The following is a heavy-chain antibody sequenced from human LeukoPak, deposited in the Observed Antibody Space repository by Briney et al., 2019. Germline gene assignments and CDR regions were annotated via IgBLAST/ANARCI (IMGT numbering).Heavy chain of an antibody. J-gene: IGHJ4*02. V-gene: IGHV3-21*01. CDR2: ISSSSSYI. Sequence: PGGSLRLSCAASGFTFSSYSMNWVRQAPGKGLEWVSSISSSSSYIYYADSVKGRFIISRDNAKNSLYLQMNSLRAEDTAVYYCARAGSSSAHFDYWGQGTLVTVSS. CDR1: GFTFSSYS. D-gene: IGHD6-6*01. CDR3: ARAGSSSAHFDY.